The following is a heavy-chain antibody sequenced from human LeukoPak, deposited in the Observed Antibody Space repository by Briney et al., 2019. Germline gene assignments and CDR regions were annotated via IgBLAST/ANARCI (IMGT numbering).Heavy chain of an antibody. V-gene: IGHV3-23*01. CDR1: GFTFSRYA. J-gene: IGHJ5*01. D-gene: IGHD3-3*01. CDR2: ISYHGGSR. CDR3: VRDWHHYDFDS. Sequence: PGGSLRLSCAASGFTFSRYAMNWVRLAPGKGLEWVSGISYHGGSRFYAASVKGRFTISRDNAKNTVYLQMNSLRVGDTAVYYCVRDWHHYDFDSWGQGTLVTVSS.